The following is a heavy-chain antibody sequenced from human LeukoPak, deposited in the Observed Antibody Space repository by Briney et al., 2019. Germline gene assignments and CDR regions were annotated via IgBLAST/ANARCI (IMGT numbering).Heavy chain of an antibody. CDR1: GGSFSGYY. J-gene: IGHJ6*02. Sequence: SETLSLTCAVYGGSFSGYYWSWIRQPPGKGLEWIGEINHSGSTNYNPSLKSRVTISVDRSKNQFSLKLSSVTAADTAVYYCARGIELRLGELFFGMDVWGQGTTVTVSS. D-gene: IGHD3-16*01. CDR2: INHSGST. CDR3: ARGIELRLGELFFGMDV. V-gene: IGHV4-34*01.